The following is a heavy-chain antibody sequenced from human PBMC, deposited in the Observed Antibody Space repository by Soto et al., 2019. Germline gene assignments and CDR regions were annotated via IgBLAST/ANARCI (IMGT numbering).Heavy chain of an antibody. CDR1: GGSISSSSYY. D-gene: IGHD2-2*01. Sequence: QLQLQESGPGLVKPSETLSLTCTVSGGSISSSSYYWGWIRQPPGKGLEWIGSIYYSGSTYYNPSLKSRVTISVDTSKNQFSLKLSSVTAADTAVYYCARHSWGIVVVPAAYFDYWGQGTLVTVSS. V-gene: IGHV4-39*01. CDR3: ARHSWGIVVVPAAYFDY. CDR2: IYYSGST. J-gene: IGHJ4*02.